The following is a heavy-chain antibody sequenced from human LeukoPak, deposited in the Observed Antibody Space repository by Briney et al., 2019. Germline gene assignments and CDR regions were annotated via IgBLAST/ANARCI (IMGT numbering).Heavy chain of an antibody. CDR3: ARDPCGGDCYSADDAFDI. CDR2: IYTSGST. CDR1: SGSISSYY. Sequence: SETLSLTCTVSSGSISSYYWSWIRQPAGKGLEWIGRIYTSGSTNYNPSLKSRVTMSVDTSKNQYSLKLSSVTAADTAVYYCARDPCGGDCYSADDAFDIWGQGTMVTVSS. V-gene: IGHV4-4*07. D-gene: IGHD2-21*02. J-gene: IGHJ3*02.